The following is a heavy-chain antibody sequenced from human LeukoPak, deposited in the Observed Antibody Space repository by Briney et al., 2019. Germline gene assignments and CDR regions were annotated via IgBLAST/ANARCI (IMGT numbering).Heavy chain of an antibody. CDR2: GHYSGNT. D-gene: IGHD2-8*01. Sequence: VKPSETLSLTCTVSGTSITSYYWNWIRQAPGQGPEWIGYGHYSGNTKYNPPLKSRVTISVDTSKNQFSLRLSSVTAADTAVYFCAKWASDNRAFDLWGQGTLVTVS. V-gene: IGHV4-59*08. CDR1: GTSITSYY. J-gene: IGHJ4*02. CDR3: AKWASDNRAFDL.